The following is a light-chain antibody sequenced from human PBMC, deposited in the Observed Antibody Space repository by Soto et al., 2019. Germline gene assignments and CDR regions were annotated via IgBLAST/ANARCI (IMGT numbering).Light chain of an antibody. V-gene: IGKV1-39*01. CDR1: QDIGTH. CDR2: GAS. J-gene: IGKJ3*01. CDR3: QQRLTIPRT. Sequence: DIQMTQAPSSLYASVGDRVTITCRARQDIGTHLNWYQQKPGKAPKLLIHGASTLQSGVPSRFSGSGSGTDFTLTISRLQPEDFATYYCQQRLTIPRTFGPGAKVDIK.